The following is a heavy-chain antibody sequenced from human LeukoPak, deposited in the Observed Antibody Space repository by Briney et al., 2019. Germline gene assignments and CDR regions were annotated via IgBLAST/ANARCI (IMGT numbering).Heavy chain of an antibody. Sequence: GGSLRLSCAASGFTFSSYWMHWVRQAPGKGLVWVSRINSDGSSTSYADSVKGRFTISRDNAKNSLYLQMNSLRAEDTAVYYCARIVTILSGGWFDPWGQGTLVTVSS. CDR2: INSDGSST. V-gene: IGHV3-74*01. J-gene: IGHJ5*02. CDR1: GFTFSSYW. CDR3: ARIVTILSGGWFDP. D-gene: IGHD3-3*01.